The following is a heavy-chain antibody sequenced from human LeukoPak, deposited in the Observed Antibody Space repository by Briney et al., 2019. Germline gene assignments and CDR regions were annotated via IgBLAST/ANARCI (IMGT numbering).Heavy chain of an antibody. J-gene: IGHJ4*02. CDR2: ISAYNGNT. V-gene: IGHV1-18*01. CDR1: GGTFSSYA. D-gene: IGHD6-13*01. CDR3: ARVLGIAAAPFFDY. Sequence: ASVKVSCKASGGTFSSYAISWVRQAPGQGLERMGWISAYNGNTNYAQKLQGRVTMTTDTSTSTAYMELRSLRSDDTAVYYCARVLGIAAAPFFDYWGQGTLVTVSS.